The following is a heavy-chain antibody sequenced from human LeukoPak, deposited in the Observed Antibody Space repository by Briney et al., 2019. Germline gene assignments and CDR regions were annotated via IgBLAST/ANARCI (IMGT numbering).Heavy chain of an antibody. V-gene: IGHV1-69*13. CDR3: ARDETSYYYDSSGLDY. J-gene: IGHJ4*02. Sequence: GASVKVSCKASGGTFGSYAISWVRQAPGQGLEWMGGIIPIFGTANYAQKFQGRVTITADESTSTAYMELSSLRSEDTAVYYCARDETSYYYDSSGLDYWGQGTLVTVSS. CDR1: GGTFGSYA. D-gene: IGHD3-22*01. CDR2: IIPIFGTA.